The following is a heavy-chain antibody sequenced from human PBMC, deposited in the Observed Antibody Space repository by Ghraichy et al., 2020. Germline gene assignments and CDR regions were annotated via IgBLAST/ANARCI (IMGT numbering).Heavy chain of an antibody. CDR2: ISSSGSTT. Sequence: RGSLRLSCAASGFTFSSYGMSWVRQAPGKGLEWVSIISSSGSTTYYADSVKGRFTISRDNSKNTLHLQMNSLRAEDTALYYCAKHALGDRQPFDYWGQGTLVTVSS. CDR3: AKHALGDRQPFDY. CDR1: GFTFSSYG. J-gene: IGHJ4*02. V-gene: IGHV3-23*01. D-gene: IGHD3-3*01.